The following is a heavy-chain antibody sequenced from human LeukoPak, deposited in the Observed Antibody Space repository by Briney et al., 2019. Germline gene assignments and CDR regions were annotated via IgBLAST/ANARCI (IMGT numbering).Heavy chain of an antibody. Sequence: ASVKVSCKASGYTFTSYGISWVRQAPGQGLEWMGWISAYNGNTNYAQKLQGRVTMTTDTSTSTAYMERRSLRADDTAVYYCARLDYFSSPNAYYFDYWGQGTLVTVSS. V-gene: IGHV1-18*01. CDR3: ARLDYFSSPNAYYFDY. J-gene: IGHJ4*02. CDR1: GYTFTSYG. D-gene: IGHD5-12*01. CDR2: ISAYNGNT.